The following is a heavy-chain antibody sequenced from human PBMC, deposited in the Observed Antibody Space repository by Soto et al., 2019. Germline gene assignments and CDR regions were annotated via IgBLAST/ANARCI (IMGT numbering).Heavy chain of an antibody. CDR1: GFTFSSCG. Sequence: GGSLRLSCAASGFTFSSCGMHWVRQAPGKGLEWVAVISYDGSNKYYADSVKGRFTISRDNSKNTLYLQMNSLRAEDTAVYYCAKDLRIQLWAYYYYYGMDVWGQGTTVTVSS. CDR3: AKDLRIQLWAYYYYYGMDV. V-gene: IGHV3-30*18. CDR2: ISYDGSNK. J-gene: IGHJ6*02. D-gene: IGHD5-18*01.